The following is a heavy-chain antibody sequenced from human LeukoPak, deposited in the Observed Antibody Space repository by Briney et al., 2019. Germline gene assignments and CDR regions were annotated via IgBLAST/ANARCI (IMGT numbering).Heavy chain of an antibody. Sequence: GGSLRLSCAASGFTFSSYAMSWVRQAPGKGPEWVSGISASGGRTYYADSVKGRSKNTVYLQMDSLRAEDTAVYYCAKGKVNHDGAFDLWGQGTMVTVSS. J-gene: IGHJ3*01. CDR2: ISASGGRT. D-gene: IGHD1-14*01. CDR1: GFTFSSYA. CDR3: AKGKVNHDGAFDL. V-gene: IGHV3-23*01.